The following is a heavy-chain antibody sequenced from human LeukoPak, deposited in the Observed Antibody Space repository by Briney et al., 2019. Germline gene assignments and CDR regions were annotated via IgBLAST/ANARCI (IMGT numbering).Heavy chain of an antibody. J-gene: IGHJ4*02. CDR1: GGSLSGYY. D-gene: IGHD2-2*01. CDR2: IDQRGNT. V-gene: IGHV4-34*01. CDR3: ARPVYCSSTTCSGGGFDS. Sequence: SETLSLTCAVYGGSLSGYYWRWIRQPPGKGLEWIGEIDQRGNTNYDPSLKSRVTISVDTSRNQFSLKLSPVTAADTAVYYCARPVYCSSTTCSGGGFDSWGQGTLATVSS.